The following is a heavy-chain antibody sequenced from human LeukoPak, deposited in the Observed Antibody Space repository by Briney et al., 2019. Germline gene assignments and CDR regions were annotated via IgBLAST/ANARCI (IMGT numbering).Heavy chain of an antibody. D-gene: IGHD4-17*01. CDR1: GYTFTSYY. CDR2: INASGGST. J-gene: IGHJ6*02. V-gene: IGHV1-46*01. CDR3: ARSLRVTTTGCYGMDV. Sequence: ASVKVSCKASGYTFTSYYMHWVRQAPGQGLEWMGIINASGGSTSYAQKFQGRVTMTRDTSTSTVYMELSSLRSEDTAVYYCARSLRVTTTGCYGMDVWGQGTTVTVSS.